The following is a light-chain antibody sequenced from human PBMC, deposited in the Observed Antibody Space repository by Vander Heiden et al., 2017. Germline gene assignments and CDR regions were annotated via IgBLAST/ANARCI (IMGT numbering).Light chain of an antibody. V-gene: IGLV1-40*01. CDR2: GNS. Sequence: QSVLTQPPSASAAPGQEATIPCTGSSSNIGAGYDVHWYQQLPVTAPTPLTYGNSHRPSGVPDRFSGSKSGTSASLAITGLQAADDADYDCQSYDSSLSVYVVFGGGTKLTVL. CDR3: QSYDSSLSVYVV. J-gene: IGLJ2*01. CDR1: SSNIGAGYD.